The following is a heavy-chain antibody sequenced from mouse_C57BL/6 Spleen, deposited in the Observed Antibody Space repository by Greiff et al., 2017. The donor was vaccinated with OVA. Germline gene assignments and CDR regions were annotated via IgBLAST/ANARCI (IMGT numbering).Heavy chain of an antibody. J-gene: IGHJ4*01. CDR3: ARWDYYGSSPYAMDY. Sequence: VKLQESGPELVKPGASVKISCKASGYSFTSYYIHWVKQRPGQGLEWIGWIYPGSGNTKYNEKFKGKATLTADTSSSTAYMQLSSLTSEDSAVYYCARWDYYGSSPYAMDYWGQGTSVTVSS. D-gene: IGHD1-1*01. V-gene: IGHV1-66*01. CDR2: IYPGSGNT. CDR1: GYSFTSYY.